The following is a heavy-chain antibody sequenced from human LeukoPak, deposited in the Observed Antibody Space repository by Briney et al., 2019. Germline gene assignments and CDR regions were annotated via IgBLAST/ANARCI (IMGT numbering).Heavy chain of an antibody. CDR1: GGSFSGYY. V-gene: IGHV4-34*01. CDR3: ARGPFFYRYGMDV. J-gene: IGHJ6*02. D-gene: IGHD2/OR15-2a*01. CDR2: INHSGST. Sequence: SETLSLTCAVYGGSFSGYYWSWIRQPPGKGLEWIVEINHSGSTNYNPSLKSRVTISVDTSKNQFSLKLSSVTAADTAVYYCARGPFFYRYGMDVWGQGTTVTVSS.